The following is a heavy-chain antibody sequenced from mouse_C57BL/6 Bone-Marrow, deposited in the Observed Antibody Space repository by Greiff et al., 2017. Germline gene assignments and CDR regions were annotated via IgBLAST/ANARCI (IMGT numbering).Heavy chain of an antibody. CDR3: ARKGEYYPIDY. D-gene: IGHD1-1*01. CDR2: IYPGGGYT. CDR1: GYTFTNYW. Sequence: VKVVESGAELVRPGTSVKMSCKASGYTFTNYWIGWAKQRPGHGLEWIGDIYPGGGYTNYNEKFKGKATLTADKSSSTAYMQFSSLTSEDSAIYYCARKGEYYPIDYWGQGTTLTVSS. J-gene: IGHJ2*01. V-gene: IGHV1-63*01.